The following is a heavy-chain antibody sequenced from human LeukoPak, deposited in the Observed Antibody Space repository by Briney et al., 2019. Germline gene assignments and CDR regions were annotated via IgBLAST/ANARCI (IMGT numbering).Heavy chain of an antibody. CDR2: IYYSGST. V-gene: IGHV4-59*08. J-gene: IGHJ6*02. CDR3: ARVMTNGYYYYGMDV. D-gene: IGHD2-8*01. Sequence: SETLSLTCTVSGGSISSYYWSWIRQPPGKGLECIGYIYYSGSTNYNPSLKSRVTISVDTSKNQFSLKPSSVTAADTAVYYCARVMTNGYYYYGMDVWGQGTTVTVSS. CDR1: GGSISSYY.